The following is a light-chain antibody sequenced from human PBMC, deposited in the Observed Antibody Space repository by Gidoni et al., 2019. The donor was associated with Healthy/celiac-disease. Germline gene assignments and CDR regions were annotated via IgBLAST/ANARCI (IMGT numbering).Light chain of an antibody. V-gene: IGKV3-15*01. CDR2: GAS. CDR1: QSVSSN. CDR3: QQYNNWPPLT. Sequence: EIVMTQSPATLSVSPGERATLSCRASQSVSSNLAWYQQKPGQAPRLLINGASTRATGIPARLSGSGSGTEFTLTISSRQSEDFAVYYCQQYNNWPPLTFGGGTKVEIK. J-gene: IGKJ4*01.